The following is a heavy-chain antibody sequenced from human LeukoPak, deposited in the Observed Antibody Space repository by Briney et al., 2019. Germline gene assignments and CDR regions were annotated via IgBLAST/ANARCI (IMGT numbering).Heavy chain of an antibody. J-gene: IGHJ5*02. CDR3: ARLLNSWELRRWFDP. Sequence: SETLSLTCTVSGGSISSYYWSWIRQPPGKGLEWIGYIYYSGSTNYNPSLKSRVTISVDTSKNQFSLKLSSVTAADTAVYYCARLLNSWELRRWFDPWGQGTLVTVSS. V-gene: IGHV4-59*08. CDR1: GGSISSYY. D-gene: IGHD1-26*01. CDR2: IYYSGST.